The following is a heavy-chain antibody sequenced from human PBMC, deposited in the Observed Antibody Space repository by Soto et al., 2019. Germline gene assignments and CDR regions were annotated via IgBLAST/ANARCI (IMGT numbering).Heavy chain of an antibody. J-gene: IGHJ4*01. Sequence: HITLNESGPTVVRPTETLTLTCRVSGVLLTTCCVGVGWIRQSPGKAPEWLALIYWDDAKRYSASLKSRLTITNDTSKSQVVLTVSDLDPTATATYYCAHRVLRQVFGVVTTTAMDFDFWCHGPTVAVSS. V-gene: IGHV2-5*02. CDR2: IYWDDAK. CDR3: AHRVLRQVFGVVTTTAMDFDF. CDR1: GVLLTTCCVG. D-gene: IGHD3-3*01.